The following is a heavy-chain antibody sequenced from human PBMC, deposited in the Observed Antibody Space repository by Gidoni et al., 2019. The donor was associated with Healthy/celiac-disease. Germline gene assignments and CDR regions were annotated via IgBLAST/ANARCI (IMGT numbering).Heavy chain of an antibody. CDR3: ARTLFGYFDY. CDR2: IDWDDDK. CDR1: RFSLSSTGMR. D-gene: IGHD2-21*01. V-gene: IGHV2-70*04. J-gene: IGHJ4*02. Sequence: VTLKESCPALVTPTQTLPLTSTFYRFSLSSTGMRVSWLRQPPGKALEWLARIDWDDDKFYSTSAKTRLTISKDNSKNQVVLRMTNMDPVDTATYYCARTLFGYFDYWGQGTLVTVSS.